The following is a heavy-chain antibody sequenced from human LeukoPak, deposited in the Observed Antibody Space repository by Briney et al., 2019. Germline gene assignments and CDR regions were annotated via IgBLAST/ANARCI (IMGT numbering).Heavy chain of an antibody. CDR1: GFTFSSYW. V-gene: IGHV3-74*01. CDR2: INNDGRSA. D-gene: IGHD4-23*01. Sequence: GGSLRLSCAASGFTFSSYWMHWVRQGPGKGLVWVSRINNDGRSANYADSVKGRFTISRDNAKNTLYLQMNSLRAEDTAVYYCARDLRTPSDTNIAIDYWGQGTQVTVSS. J-gene: IGHJ4*02. CDR3: ARDLRTPSDTNIAIDY.